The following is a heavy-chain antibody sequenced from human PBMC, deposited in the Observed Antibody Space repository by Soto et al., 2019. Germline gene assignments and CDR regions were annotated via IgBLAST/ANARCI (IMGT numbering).Heavy chain of an antibody. CDR2: INAGNGNT. J-gene: IGHJ6*02. CDR3: ASSYSNYALIDYYYYGMDV. D-gene: IGHD4-4*01. Sequence: GASLKASCKSSGYTFTCYAMHCVRQAPGQRLEWMGWINAGNGNTKYSQKFQGRVTITRDTSASTAYMELSSLRSEDTAVYYCASSYSNYALIDYYYYGMDVWGQGTTVTVSS. V-gene: IGHV1-3*01. CDR1: GYTFTCYA.